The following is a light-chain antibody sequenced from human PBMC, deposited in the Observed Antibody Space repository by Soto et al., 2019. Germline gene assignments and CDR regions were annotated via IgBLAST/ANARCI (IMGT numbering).Light chain of an antibody. CDR2: DTS. CDR1: QSVSSSY. CDR3: QQYDDWLRLT. J-gene: IGKJ4*01. V-gene: IGKV3-20*01. Sequence: EIVLTQSPGTLSLSPGERANLSCRASQSVSSSYLAWYQQTPGQAPRLLVYDTSYRATGVPDRFSGSGSGTEFNLTISSLQSEDFAVYFCQQYDDWLRLTFGGGTKVDIK.